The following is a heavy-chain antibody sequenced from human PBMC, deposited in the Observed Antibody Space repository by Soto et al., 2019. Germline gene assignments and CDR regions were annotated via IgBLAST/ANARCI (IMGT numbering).Heavy chain of an antibody. Sequence: QVQLVQSGPEVKKPGASAKVSCKTSGYIFSNFGITSMRQVPGQVLEWIGWISAYNGNTNYAQKFQDRVTLTTDTSTNTAYMELRSMRSDDTADYYCARASGGGVGTTSYWGQGTLVTVSS. J-gene: IGHJ4*02. D-gene: IGHD1-26*01. CDR1: GYIFSNFG. V-gene: IGHV1-18*01. CDR3: ARASGGGVGTTSY. CDR2: ISAYNGNT.